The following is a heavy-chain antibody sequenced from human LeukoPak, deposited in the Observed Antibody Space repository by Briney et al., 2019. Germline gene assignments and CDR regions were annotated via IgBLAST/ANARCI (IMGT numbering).Heavy chain of an antibody. CDR2: ISSSSGFI. CDR1: GFTFSSYS. CDR3: AREQTGYRPPQLVRYYYMDV. J-gene: IGHJ6*03. Sequence: GGSLRLSCAASGFTFSSYSMNWVRRAPGKGLEWVSFISSSSGFIYYAGSVKGRFTISRDNARNSLYLQMNSLRAEDTAVYFCAREQTGYRPPQLVRYYYMDVWGKGTTVTVSS. V-gene: IGHV3-21*01. D-gene: IGHD1-1*01.